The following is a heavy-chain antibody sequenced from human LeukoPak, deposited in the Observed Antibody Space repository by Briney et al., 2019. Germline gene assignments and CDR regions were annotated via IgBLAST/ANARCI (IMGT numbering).Heavy chain of an antibody. J-gene: IGHJ4*02. CDR3: ARGGDILTGYCFDY. CDR1: GGSISSYY. V-gene: IGHV4-59*01. D-gene: IGHD3-9*01. Sequence: SETLSPTRTVSGGSISSYYWSWIRQPPGKELEWIGYIYYTGSTNYNPSLKSRVTISVDTSKNQFSLKLSSVTAADTAVYYCARGGDILTGYCFDYWGQGILVTVSS. CDR2: IYYTGST.